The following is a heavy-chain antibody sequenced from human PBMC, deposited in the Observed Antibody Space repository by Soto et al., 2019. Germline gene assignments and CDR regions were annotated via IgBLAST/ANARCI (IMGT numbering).Heavy chain of an antibody. CDR3: ARAPGWLYGSGSSHFDY. D-gene: IGHD3-10*01. CDR1: GGSISSYY. Sequence: SETLSLTCTVSGGSISSYYWSWIRQPPGKGLEWIGYIYYSGSTNYNPSLKSRVTISVDTSKNQFSLKLSSVTAADTAVYYCARAPGWLYGSGSSHFDYWGQGTLVTVPS. CDR2: IYYSGST. V-gene: IGHV4-59*01. J-gene: IGHJ4*02.